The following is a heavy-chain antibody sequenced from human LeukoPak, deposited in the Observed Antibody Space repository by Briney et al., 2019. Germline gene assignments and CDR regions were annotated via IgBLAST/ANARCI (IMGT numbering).Heavy chain of an antibody. D-gene: IGHD3-9*01. CDR1: GDSVSSNSVA. CDR2: TYYRSKWYN. V-gene: IGHV6-1*01. J-gene: IGHJ4*02. CDR3: SRDRSDWFDFDY. Sequence: SQTLSLTCAISGDSVSSNSVAWNWIRQSPSRGLEWLGRTYYRSKWYNDYAVSVKSRITINPDTSKNQFSLLLDSVTPEDTAVYYCSRDRSDWFDFDYWGQGTLVTVSS.